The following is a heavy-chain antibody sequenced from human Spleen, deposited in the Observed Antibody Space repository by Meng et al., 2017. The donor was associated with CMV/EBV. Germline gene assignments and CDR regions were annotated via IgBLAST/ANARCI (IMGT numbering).Heavy chain of an antibody. Sequence: SCAASGFTFSDHYMSWIRQAPGQGLEWASYISSSGSTINYADSVKGRFTISRDNAKNSLYLQMNSLRAEDTAVYYCARRGGVFGSPDYWGQGNLVTVSS. D-gene: IGHD3-10*01. CDR2: ISSSGSTI. V-gene: IGHV3-11*04. CDR3: ARRGGVFGSPDY. J-gene: IGHJ4*02. CDR1: GFTFSDHY.